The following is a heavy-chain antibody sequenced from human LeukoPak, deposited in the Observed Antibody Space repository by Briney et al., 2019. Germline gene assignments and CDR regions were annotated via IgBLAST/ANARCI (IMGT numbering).Heavy chain of an antibody. Sequence: QSGGSLRLSCIASGFTFRDYHMNWIRQTPGKGLEWISYIGGSGSAIYYADSVKGRFTISRDNAKNSLYLQMNSLRGEDTAVYYCATSSSWPPGWDYWGQGTLVTVSS. D-gene: IGHD6-13*01. V-gene: IGHV3-11*04. J-gene: IGHJ4*02. CDR3: ATSSSWPPGWDY. CDR2: IGGSGSAI. CDR1: GFTFRDYH.